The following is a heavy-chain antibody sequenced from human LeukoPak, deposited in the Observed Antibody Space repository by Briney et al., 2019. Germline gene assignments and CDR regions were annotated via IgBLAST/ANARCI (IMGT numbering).Heavy chain of an antibody. Sequence: GASVKVSCKASGYTFTGYYMHWVRQAPGQGLGWMGWINPNSGGTNYAQKFQGWVTMTRDTSISTAYMELSRLRSDDTAVYYCARDPRGAVAAPTYYFDYWGQGTLVTVSS. CDR3: ARDPRGAVAAPTYYFDY. D-gene: IGHD6-19*01. CDR2: INPNSGGT. V-gene: IGHV1-2*04. CDR1: GYTFTGYY. J-gene: IGHJ4*02.